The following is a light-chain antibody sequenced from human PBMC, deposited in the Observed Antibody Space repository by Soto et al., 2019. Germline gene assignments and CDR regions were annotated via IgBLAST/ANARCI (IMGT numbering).Light chain of an antibody. V-gene: IGLV2-14*01. CDR2: DVS. CDR1: SSDVGAYNY. Sequence: QSVLTQPASVSGSPGQLITISCTGTSSDVGAYNYVSWYQQRPGKAPKLLIYDVSNRPSGVSNRLSGSKSGNTASLTISGLQAEDEGDYYCSSYTSSSTLVFGGGTKVTVL. J-gene: IGLJ2*01. CDR3: SSYTSSSTLV.